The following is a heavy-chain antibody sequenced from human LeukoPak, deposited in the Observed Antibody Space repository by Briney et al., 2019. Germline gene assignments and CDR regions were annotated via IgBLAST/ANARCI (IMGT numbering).Heavy chain of an antibody. CDR1: GYSFTSYW. CDR2: IYPDDTDT. CDR3: ARLAFCTNAVCFSNYYYSMDV. Sequence: GESLKISCTGSGYSFTSYWIGWGRPMPGKGVEWMGIIYPDDTDTKYRPSHHSHVTITADKSSSTAYLQWSSLKASDTAMYYCARLAFCTNAVCFSNYYYSMDVWGRGTTVTVSS. J-gene: IGHJ6*03. V-gene: IGHV5-51*01. D-gene: IGHD2-8*01.